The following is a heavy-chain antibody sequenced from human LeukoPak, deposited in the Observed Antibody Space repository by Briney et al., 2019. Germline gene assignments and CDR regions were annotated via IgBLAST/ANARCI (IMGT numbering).Heavy chain of an antibody. V-gene: IGHV3-21*04. J-gene: IGHJ4*02. CDR1: GFPFSSYT. CDR2: ISSGSSYI. D-gene: IGHD6-19*01. CDR3: AKAPIPPGIAVADYYFDY. Sequence: HGGSLRLSCAASGFPFSSYTMNWVRQAPGKGLEWVSIISSGSSYIHYADSVKGRFTISRDNSKNTLYLQMNSLRAEDTAVYYCAKAPIPPGIAVADYYFDYWGQGTLVTVSS.